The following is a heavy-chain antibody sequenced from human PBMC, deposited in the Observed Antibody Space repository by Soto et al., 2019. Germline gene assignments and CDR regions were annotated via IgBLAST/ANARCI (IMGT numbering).Heavy chain of an antibody. CDR2: INAGNGNT. CDR3: ARGLYSSGWYGWFDP. V-gene: IGHV1-3*01. CDR1: GYTFTSYA. J-gene: IGHJ5*02. Sequence: SVKVSCKASGYTFTSYAMHWGRQAPVQRLEWMGWINAGNGNTKYSQKFQGRVTITRDTSASTAYMELSSLRSEDTAVYYCARGLYSSGWYGWFDPWGQGTLVTVSS. D-gene: IGHD6-19*01.